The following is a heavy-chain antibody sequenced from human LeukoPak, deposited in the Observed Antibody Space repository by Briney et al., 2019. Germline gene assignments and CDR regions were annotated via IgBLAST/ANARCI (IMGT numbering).Heavy chain of an antibody. J-gene: IGHJ3*02. CDR3: ARTSSAFDI. Sequence: GGSLRLSCAASGFTFSGYSMSWVRQAPGKGPEWVSTISGSGDATYYADSVKGRFTISRDNAKNSLYLQMNSLRDEDTALYYCARTSSAFDIWGQGTMVTVSS. D-gene: IGHD1-7*01. CDR1: GFTFSGYS. CDR2: ISGSGDAT. V-gene: IGHV3-23*01.